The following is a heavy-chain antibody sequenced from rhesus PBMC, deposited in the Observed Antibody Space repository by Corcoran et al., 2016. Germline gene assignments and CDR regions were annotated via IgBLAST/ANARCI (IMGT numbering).Heavy chain of an antibody. CDR1: GGSLSSNS. CDR2: IYGSSGTT. D-gene: IGHD3-40*01. CDR3: ARENPTRGLDS. J-gene: IGHJ6*01. Sequence: QVQLQASGPGLVQPSETLSLPCAVSGGSLSSNSWNCIRPPPGKGLEWIGRIYGSSGTTSYNPSLTSRVTISTDTSKNQFSLKLSSVTAADTAVYFCARENPTRGLDSWGQGVVVTVSS. V-gene: IGHV4-147*01.